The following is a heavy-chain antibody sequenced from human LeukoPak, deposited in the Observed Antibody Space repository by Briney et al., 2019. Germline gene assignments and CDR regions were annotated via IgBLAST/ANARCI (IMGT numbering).Heavy chain of an antibody. V-gene: IGHV3-30*18. D-gene: IGHD3-16*02. Sequence: PGGSLRLSCAASGFTFSSYGMHWVRQAPGKGLEWVAVISYDGSNKYYADSVKGRFTISRDNSKNTLYLQMNSLRAEDTAVYYCAKDPRRSSYYFDYWGQGTLVTVSS. CDR3: AKDPRRSSYYFDY. CDR1: GFTFSSYG. CDR2: ISYDGSNK. J-gene: IGHJ4*02.